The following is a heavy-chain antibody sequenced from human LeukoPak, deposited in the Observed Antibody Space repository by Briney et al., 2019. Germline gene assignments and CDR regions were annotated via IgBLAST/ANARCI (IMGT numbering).Heavy chain of an antibody. CDR3: ARGPPDTVTGGNYYYYYGMDV. CDR2: INSDGSST. Sequence: GSLRLSCAASGFTFSSYWMHWVRQAPGKGLVWVSRINSDGSSTSYADSVKGRFTISRDNAKNTLYLQMNSLRAEDTAVYYCARGPPDTVTGGNYYYYYGMDVWGQGTTVTVSS. J-gene: IGHJ6*02. CDR1: GFTFSSYW. D-gene: IGHD4-11*01. V-gene: IGHV3-74*01.